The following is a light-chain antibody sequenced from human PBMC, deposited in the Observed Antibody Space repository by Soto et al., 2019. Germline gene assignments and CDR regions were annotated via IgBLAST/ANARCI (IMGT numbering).Light chain of an antibody. J-gene: IGKJ1*01. Sequence: IVMSQSTATLSVSLGKRATLSCRASQSVSSNSAWYQQKPGQAPRLLIYGASTRATIIPARFSGSGSATYFTLTISSLQPEDFATYYCLQVYTSPRTFGQGTKVDI. CDR1: QSVSSN. V-gene: IGKV3D-15*01. CDR2: GAS. CDR3: LQVYTSPRT.